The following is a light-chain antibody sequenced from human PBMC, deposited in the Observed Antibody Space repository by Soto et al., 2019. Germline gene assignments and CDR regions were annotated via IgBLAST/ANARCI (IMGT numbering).Light chain of an antibody. CDR2: KAS. Sequence: DLQMTQSPSTLSASVGDRVTITCRASQSIDTWLAWYQQKPGKAPKLLIYKASSLERGVPSRFSGSGSGTQFTLTISSLQPDDFATYYCQQYNSYPTFGQGTKVEIK. CDR1: QSIDTW. CDR3: QQYNSYPT. V-gene: IGKV1-5*03. J-gene: IGKJ1*01.